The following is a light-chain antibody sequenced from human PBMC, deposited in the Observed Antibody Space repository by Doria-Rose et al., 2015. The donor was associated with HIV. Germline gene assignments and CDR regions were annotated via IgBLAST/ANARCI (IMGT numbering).Light chain of an antibody. Sequence: LTQSPGTLSLSPGERATLSCRASQSFSSTYLAWYQQKPGQAPSLLIYDGSTRATGIPDRFSASGSATDFTLTINRLEPEDFALYYCHQYGTSWTFGQGTKVEI. CDR1: QSFSSTY. CDR2: DGS. CDR3: HQYGTSWT. V-gene: IGKV3-20*01. J-gene: IGKJ1*01.